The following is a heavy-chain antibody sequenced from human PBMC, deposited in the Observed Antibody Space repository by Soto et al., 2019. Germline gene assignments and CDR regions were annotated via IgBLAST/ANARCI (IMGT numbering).Heavy chain of an antibody. CDR3: TTDPGGIAVAGTRSY. J-gene: IGHJ4*02. CDR1: GFTFSNAW. D-gene: IGHD6-19*01. V-gene: IGHV3-15*01. CDR2: IKSKTDGGTT. Sequence: EVQLVESGGGLVKPGGSLRLSCAASGFTFSNAWMSWVRQAPGKGLEWVGRIKSKTDGGTTDYAAPVKGRFTISRDDSKNTLYLQMNSLKTEDTAVYYCTTDPGGIAVAGTRSYWGQGTLVTVSS.